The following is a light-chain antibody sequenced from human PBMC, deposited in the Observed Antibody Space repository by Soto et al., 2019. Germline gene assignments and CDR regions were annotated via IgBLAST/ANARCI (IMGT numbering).Light chain of an antibody. CDR2: DVS. J-gene: IGLJ1*01. Sequence: QSALTQPASVSGSPGQSITISCTGTSGDVGGYDYASWYQQHPGEGPKLMIYDVSNRPSGVSNRFSGSKSGNTASLTISGLQAEDEADYYCSSYTSSSTYVFGSGTKVTVL. CDR1: SGDVGGYDY. V-gene: IGLV2-14*01. CDR3: SSYTSSSTYV.